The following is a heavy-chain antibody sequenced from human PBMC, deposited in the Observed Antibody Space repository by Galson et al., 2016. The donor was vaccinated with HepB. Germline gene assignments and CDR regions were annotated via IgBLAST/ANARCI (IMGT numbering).Heavy chain of an antibody. CDR3: ARRHEYCPPVGCSVDY. D-gene: IGHD2/OR15-2a*01. CDR1: GFTFSNYG. CDR2: DSMDGRRK. V-gene: IGHV3-30*03. J-gene: IGHJ4*02. Sequence: LRLSCAASGFTFSNYGMHWVRQAPGKGLEWVAADSMDGRRKFYADSVKGRFTFSRDNSNSMLFLQMSSLRADDTAVYYCARRHEYCPPVGCSVDYWGQGTLVSVSS.